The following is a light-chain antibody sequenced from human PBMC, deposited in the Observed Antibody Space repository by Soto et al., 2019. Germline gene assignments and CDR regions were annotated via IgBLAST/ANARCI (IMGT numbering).Light chain of an antibody. CDR1: HIVIRGH. J-gene: IGKJ1*01. CDR3: QQYNNWPRT. CDR2: GAS. V-gene: IGKV3D-15*01. Sequence: EIVLTQSPGTLSLSPGERATLSCSASHIVIRGHLAWYQQKPGKTPRLLIYGASTRATGIPDRFSGSGSGTDFTLTISSLQSEDFAVYYCQQYNNWPRTFGQGTKVDIK.